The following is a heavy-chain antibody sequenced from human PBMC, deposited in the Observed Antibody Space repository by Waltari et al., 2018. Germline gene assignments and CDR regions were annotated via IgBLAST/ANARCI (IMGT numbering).Heavy chain of an antibody. CDR3: VGWNDPINS. Sequence: EAQLVKSGGGLVKPGGSLPLSCAASGFTISRLWMTWIRQAPGQGLQWVAHIGPDGSDKYYVDSVKGRFTISRDNAENSLLLQMSSLRVEDTALYYCVGWNDPINSWGQGTLVAVSS. V-gene: IGHV3-7*01. D-gene: IGHD1-1*01. J-gene: IGHJ4*02. CDR1: GFTISRLW. CDR2: IGPDGSDK.